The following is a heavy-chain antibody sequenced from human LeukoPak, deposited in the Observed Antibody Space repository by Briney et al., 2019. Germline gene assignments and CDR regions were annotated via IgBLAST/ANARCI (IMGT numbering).Heavy chain of an antibody. V-gene: IGHV4-59*01. J-gene: IGHJ3*02. CDR2: ILSSRSS. Sequence: ETKSLTCTVSSGSINNYYWSWIRQTPGKGLEWIGYILSSRSSNYNPSFKSRVTISVDTSKNQFSLELRSVTAADTAVYYCARTNQISETAFDIWGQGTTVCVSS. D-gene: IGHD1-14*01. CDR1: SGSINNYY. CDR3: ARTNQISETAFDI.